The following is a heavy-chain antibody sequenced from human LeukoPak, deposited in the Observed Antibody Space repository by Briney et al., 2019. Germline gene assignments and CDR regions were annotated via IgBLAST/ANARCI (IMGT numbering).Heavy chain of an antibody. D-gene: IGHD5-18*01. Sequence: ASVKVSCKASGYTFTGYYMHWVRQAPGQGLEWMGWINPNSGGTNYAQKLQGRVTMTTDTSTSTAYMELRSLRSDDTAVHYCARDPPRGYSYGYRHWGQGTLVTVSS. V-gene: IGHV1-2*02. CDR3: ARDPPRGYSYGYRH. CDR2: INPNSGGT. CDR1: GYTFTGYY. J-gene: IGHJ4*02.